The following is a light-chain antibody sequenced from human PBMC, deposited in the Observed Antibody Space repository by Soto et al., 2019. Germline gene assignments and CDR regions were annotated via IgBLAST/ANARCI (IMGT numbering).Light chain of an antibody. V-gene: IGLV2-14*01. J-gene: IGLJ2*01. Sequence: QSALTQPASVSGSPGQSITISCTGTSSDVGGYNYVSWYQQRPGKAPQLMIYEVSNRPSGISIRFSGSKSGNTASLTISGLQAEDEDDYYCNSYTSSSTVVFGGGTKLTVL. CDR1: SSDVGGYNY. CDR2: EVS. CDR3: NSYTSSSTVV.